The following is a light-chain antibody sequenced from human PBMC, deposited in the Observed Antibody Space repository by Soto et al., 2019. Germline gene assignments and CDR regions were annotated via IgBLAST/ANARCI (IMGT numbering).Light chain of an antibody. J-gene: IGLJ2*01. CDR1: SSDVGAYNY. CDR3: NSVTTSITLV. Sequence: QSALTQPASVSGSPGQSITISCTGTSSDVGAYNYVSWYQHHPGKAPKLMIYDVSNRHSGVSNRFSGSKSGNTASLTISGLQAEDEAEYYCNSVTTSITLVFGGGTKLTVL. CDR2: DVS. V-gene: IGLV2-14*03.